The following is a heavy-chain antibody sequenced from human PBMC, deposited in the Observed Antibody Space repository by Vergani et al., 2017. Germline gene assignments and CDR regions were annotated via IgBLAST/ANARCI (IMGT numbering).Heavy chain of an antibody. CDR1: GFIFNNAW. Sequence: EVQLVESGGGLVKPGGSLRLSCEASGFIFNNAWINWVRQAPGKGLEWIGRIRSKNDGGTADYAAPLKGRFTISRDDSKDSAFLLVNNLKTEDTAVYFCYTDYQDYWGQGTRVTGSS. D-gene: IGHD4-11*01. V-gene: IGHV3-15*01. J-gene: IGHJ4*02. CDR2: IRSKNDGGTA. CDR3: YTDYQDY.